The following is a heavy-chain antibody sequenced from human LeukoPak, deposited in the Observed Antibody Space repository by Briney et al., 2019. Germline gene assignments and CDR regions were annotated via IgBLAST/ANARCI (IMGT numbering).Heavy chain of an antibody. J-gene: IGHJ6*02. V-gene: IGHV1-2*02. CDR1: GYTFTGYY. Sequence: GASVKVSCKASGYTFTGYYMHWVRQAPGQGLEWMGWINPNSGGTNYAQKFQGRVTMTRDTSISTAYMELSRLRSDDTAVYYCARDPPHETYYDFWSGYYNYGMDVWGQGTTVTVSS. CDR3: ARDPPHETYYDFWSGYYNYGMDV. CDR2: INPNSGGT. D-gene: IGHD3-3*01.